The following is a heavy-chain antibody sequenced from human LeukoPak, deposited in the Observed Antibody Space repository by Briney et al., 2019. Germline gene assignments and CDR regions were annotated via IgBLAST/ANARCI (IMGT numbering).Heavy chain of an antibody. D-gene: IGHD2-2*01. J-gene: IGHJ6*02. CDR2: INHSGST. CDR3: ARGGLGYCSSTSCRRGMDV. Sequence: PSQTLSLTCTVSGGSISSGGYYWSWIRQPPGKGLEWIGEINHSGSTNYNPSLKSRVTISVDTSKNQFSLKLSAVTAADTAVFYCARGGLGYCSSTSCRRGMDVWGQGSTVTVSS. CDR1: GGSISSGGYY. V-gene: IGHV4-30-2*01.